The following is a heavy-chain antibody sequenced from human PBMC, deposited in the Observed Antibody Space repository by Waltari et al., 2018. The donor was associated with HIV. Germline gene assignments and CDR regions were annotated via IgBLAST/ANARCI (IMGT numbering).Heavy chain of an antibody. J-gene: IGHJ5*02. CDR3: ARGWPTGSWRLDP. CDR2: INPKSGNV. CDR1: GYKLTCYA. D-gene: IGHD5-12*01. V-gene: IGHV1-8*01. Sequence: QVQLAPSGSEVKKPGVTVKVSCGASGYKLTCYAINWVRQASCRGIEWMGWINPKSGNVGYSENFQGRVTMTSDTSINTAYMELTRLRPEDTAMYFCARGWPTGSWRLDPWGNGTRVSVSS.